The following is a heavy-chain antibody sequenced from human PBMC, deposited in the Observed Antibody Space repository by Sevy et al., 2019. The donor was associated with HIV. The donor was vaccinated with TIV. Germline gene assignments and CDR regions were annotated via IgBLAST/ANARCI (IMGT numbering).Heavy chain of an antibody. J-gene: IGHJ6*02. Sequence: SETLSLTCSVSGVSISGYYWTWIRQTPGKELEWIGYIYYSGRTNYNPSLQGRVAISSDTSKNQFSLKLSSVTAADTAVYYCARALAEYYYAMDVWGQGTTVTVSS. V-gene: IGHV4-59*01. CDR3: ARALAEYYYAMDV. CDR1: GVSISGYY. CDR2: IYYSGRT.